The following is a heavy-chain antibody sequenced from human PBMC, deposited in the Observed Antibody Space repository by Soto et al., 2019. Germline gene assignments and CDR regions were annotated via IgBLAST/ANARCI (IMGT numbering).Heavy chain of an antibody. V-gene: IGHV1-8*01. CDR3: ARGGYSYDLRGCDDHYYGMAF. D-gene: IGHD5-18*01. Sequence: SVNRACKASGYTFTSYDINWVRQATGQGLEWMGWMNPNSGNTGYAQKFQGRVTMTRNTSISTASMELSSLRSEDTAVYYCARGGYSYDLRGCDDHYYGMAFCGQGT. CDR1: GYTFTSYD. J-gene: IGHJ6*01. CDR2: MNPNSGNT.